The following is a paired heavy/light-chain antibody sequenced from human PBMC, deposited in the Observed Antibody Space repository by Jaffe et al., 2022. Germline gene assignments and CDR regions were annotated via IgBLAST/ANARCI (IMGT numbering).Light chain of an antibody. Sequence: EIVLTQSPGTLSLSPGERATLSCRASQSVSSSYLAWYQQKPGQAPRLLIYGASSRATGIPDRFSGSGSGTDFTLTISRLEPEDFAVYYCQQYGSSPPGYTFGQGTKLEIK. CDR2: GAS. CDR3: QQYGSSPPGYT. CDR1: QSVSSSY. V-gene: IGKV3-20*01. J-gene: IGKJ2*01.
Heavy chain of an antibody. CDR1: GYTFTGYY. Sequence: QVQLVQSGAEVKKPGASVKVSCKASGYTFTGYYMHWVRQAPGQGLEWMGRINPNSGGTNYAQKFQGRVTMTRDTSISTAYMELSRLRSDDTAVYYCAHIITMVQGVIIGEDYWGQGTLVTVSS. D-gene: IGHD3-10*01. V-gene: IGHV1-2*06. J-gene: IGHJ4*02. CDR3: AHIITMVQGVIIGEDY. CDR2: INPNSGGT.